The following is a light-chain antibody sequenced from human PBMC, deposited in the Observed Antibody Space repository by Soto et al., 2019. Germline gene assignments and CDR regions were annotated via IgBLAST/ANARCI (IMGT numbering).Light chain of an antibody. J-gene: IGKJ1*01. V-gene: IGKV1-6*01. CDR1: QDIKKD. Sequence: AIQVTQSPSSLSASVGDRVTITCRASQDIKKDLGWYQQTPGKTPKLLIYAASTLQSGVPSRFSGSGSGTDFTLTIRSLEPEDSGTYYCLHDYTYPRTFGQGTKVDIK. CDR2: AAS. CDR3: LHDYTYPRT.